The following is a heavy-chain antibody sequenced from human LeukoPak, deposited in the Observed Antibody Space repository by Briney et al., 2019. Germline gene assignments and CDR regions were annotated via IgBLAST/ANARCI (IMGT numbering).Heavy chain of an antibody. CDR2: IYYSGST. J-gene: IGHJ4*02. Sequence: PSRTLSLTCTVSGGSISSGGYYWSWIRQHPGKGLEWIGYIYYSGSTYYNPSLKSRVTISVDTSKNQFSLKLSSVTAADTAVYYCARVGGTGFYYFDYWGQGTLVTVSS. CDR3: ARVGGTGFYYFDY. V-gene: IGHV4-31*03. D-gene: IGHD2-15*01. CDR1: GGSISSGGYY.